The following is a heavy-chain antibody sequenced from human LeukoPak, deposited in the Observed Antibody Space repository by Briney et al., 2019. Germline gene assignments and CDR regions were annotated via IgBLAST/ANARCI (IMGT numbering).Heavy chain of an antibody. J-gene: IGHJ4*02. CDR2: INHSGST. CDR1: GGSISSYY. V-gene: IGHV4-34*01. D-gene: IGHD2-15*01. CDR3: ARGRRRDVVYYFDY. Sequence: PSETLSLTCTVSGGSISSYYWSWIRQPPGKGLEWIGEINHSGSTNYNPSLKSRVTISVDTSKNQLSLKLSSVTAADAAVYYCARGRRRDVVYYFDYWGQGTLVTVSS.